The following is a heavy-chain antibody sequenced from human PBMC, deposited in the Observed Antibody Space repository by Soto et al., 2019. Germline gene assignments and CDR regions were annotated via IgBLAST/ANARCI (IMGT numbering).Heavy chain of an antibody. V-gene: IGHV3-30*18. Sequence: GGSLRLSCAASGFTFSSYGMHWVRQAPGKGLEWVAVISYDGSNKYYADSVKGRFTISRDNSKNTLYLQMNSLRAEDTAVYYCAKAPPGGSSGWPQYFDYWGQGTLVTVSS. CDR3: AKAPPGGSSGWPQYFDY. J-gene: IGHJ4*02. D-gene: IGHD6-19*01. CDR1: GFTFSSYG. CDR2: ISYDGSNK.